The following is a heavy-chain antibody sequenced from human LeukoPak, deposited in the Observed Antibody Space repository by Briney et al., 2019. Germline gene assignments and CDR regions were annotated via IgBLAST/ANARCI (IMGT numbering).Heavy chain of an antibody. CDR3: ARDPAKLYYYDSSGYYFDY. CDR1: GFTFSSYA. J-gene: IGHJ4*02. V-gene: IGHV3-30-3*01. Sequence: PGRSLRLSCAASGFTFSSYAMHWVRQAPGKGLEWVAVISYDGSNKYYADSVKGRFTISRDNFKNTLYLQMNSLRAEDTAVYYCARDPAKLYYYDSSGYYFDYWGQGTLVTVSS. D-gene: IGHD3-22*01. CDR2: ISYDGSNK.